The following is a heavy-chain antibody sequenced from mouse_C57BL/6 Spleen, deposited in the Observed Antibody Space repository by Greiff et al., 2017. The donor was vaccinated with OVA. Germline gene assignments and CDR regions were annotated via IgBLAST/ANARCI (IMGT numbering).Heavy chain of an antibody. D-gene: IGHD1-1*01. Sequence: EVKVVESGGGLVQPGGSMKLSCAASGFTFSDAWMDWVRQSPEKGLEWVAEIRNKANNHETYYAESVKGRFTISRDDSKSSVYLQMNSLRAEDTGIYYCTRNYGSSYHFDYWGQGTTLTVSS. CDR1: GFTFSDAW. CDR2: IRNKANNHET. J-gene: IGHJ2*01. CDR3: TRNYGSSYHFDY. V-gene: IGHV6-6*01.